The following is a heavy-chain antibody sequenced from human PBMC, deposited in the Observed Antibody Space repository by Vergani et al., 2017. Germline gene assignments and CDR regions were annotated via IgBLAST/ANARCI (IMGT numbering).Heavy chain of an antibody. CDR1: GYTFTSYY. CDR2: INPSGGST. J-gene: IGHJ4*02. Sequence: QVQLVQSGAEVKKPGASVKVSCKASGYTFTSYYMHWVRQAPGQGLEWMGIINPSGGSTSYAQKFQGRVTMTRDTSTSTVYMELSSLRSEDTAVYYCAGEESYYDSSGTLTQAYFFDYWGQGTLVTVSS. D-gene: IGHD3-22*01. V-gene: IGHV1-46*01. CDR3: AGEESYYDSSGTLTQAYFFDY.